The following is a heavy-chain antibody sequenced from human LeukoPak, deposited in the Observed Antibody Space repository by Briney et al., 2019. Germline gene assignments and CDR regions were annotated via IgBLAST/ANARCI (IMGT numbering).Heavy chain of an antibody. Sequence: SVKVSCKASGGTFSSYAISWVRQAPGQGLEWMGGIIPIFGTANYAQKFQGRVTITADESTSTAYMELSSLRSEDTAVYYCARAGQSFIPHPSIAADYYFDYWGQGTLVTVSS. CDR3: ARAGQSFIPHPSIAADYYFDY. CDR1: GGTFSSYA. CDR2: IIPIFGTA. D-gene: IGHD6-6*01. J-gene: IGHJ4*02. V-gene: IGHV1-69*01.